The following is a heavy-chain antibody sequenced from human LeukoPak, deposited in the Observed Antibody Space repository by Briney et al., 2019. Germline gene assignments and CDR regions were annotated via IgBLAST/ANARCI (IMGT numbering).Heavy chain of an antibody. V-gene: IGHV4-38-2*02. J-gene: IGHJ3*02. CDR1: GYSISSGYY. Sequence: PSETLSLTCSVSGYSISSGYYWGWIRQSPGKGLEWIGIINHSGSNSYNPSLKSRVTISVDTSKNQFSLKLTSVTAADTAVYYCARDIVRGGDAFDIWGQGTMVTVSS. CDR2: INHSGSN. CDR3: ARDIVRGGDAFDI. D-gene: IGHD3-10*01.